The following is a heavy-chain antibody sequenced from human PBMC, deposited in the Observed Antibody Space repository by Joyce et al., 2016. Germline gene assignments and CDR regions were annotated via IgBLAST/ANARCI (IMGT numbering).Heavy chain of an antibody. V-gene: IGHV3-33*01. Sequence: QVQLVESGGGVVQPGRSLRLSCAASGFTFSNYGMQWVRQAPGKGLEGVEAIWDDGSNKYDSDSVKGRFTISRDNSKNTLYLQMNSLRAEDTAVYYCARDRVRADYWGQGILVTVSS. D-gene: IGHD3-16*02. CDR3: ARDRVRADY. CDR2: IWDDGSNK. J-gene: IGHJ4*02. CDR1: GFTFSNYG.